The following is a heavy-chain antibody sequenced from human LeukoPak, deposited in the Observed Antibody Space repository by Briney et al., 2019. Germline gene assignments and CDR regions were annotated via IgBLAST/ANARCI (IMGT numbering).Heavy chain of an antibody. CDR1: GGTFSSYA. V-gene: IGHV1-69*13. CDR3: ARDSADSGSYFSGFDP. CDR2: IIPIFGTA. D-gene: IGHD1-26*01. J-gene: IGHJ5*02. Sequence: GASVKVSCKASGGTFSSYAISWVRQAPGQGLEWMGGIIPIFGTANYAQKFQGRVTITADESTSTAYMELSSLRSEDTAVYYCARDSADSGSYFSGFDPWGQGTLVTVSS.